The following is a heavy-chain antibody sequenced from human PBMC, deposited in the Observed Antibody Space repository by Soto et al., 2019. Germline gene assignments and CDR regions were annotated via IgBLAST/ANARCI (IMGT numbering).Heavy chain of an antibody. V-gene: IGHV4-31*03. CDR1: GGSISSAAYY. CDR2: ISHSGST. Sequence: QVQLQESGPGLVKPSQTLSLTCTVSGGSISSAAYYWSWIRQHPGKGLEWIGYISHSGSTYYNPSLKSRVIISVDTSKNQCSLSLTSVTAAHTTVYYCAREYTYGSNFFDCWGQGALVTVSS. CDR3: AREYTYGSNFFDC. D-gene: IGHD2-2*02. J-gene: IGHJ4*02.